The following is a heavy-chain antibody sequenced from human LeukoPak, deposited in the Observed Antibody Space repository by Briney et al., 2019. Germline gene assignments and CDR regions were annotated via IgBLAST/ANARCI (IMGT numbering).Heavy chain of an antibody. J-gene: IGHJ3*02. CDR3: AKGSSGWAFDALDI. CDR1: GFTFSMYA. Sequence: GGSLRLSCAASGFTFSMYAMNWVRQAPGKGLEWVSGISGSGGSTYYADSVKGRFTISRDNSKNTVYVQMNTLRAEDTAVYYCAKGSSGWAFDALDIWGQGTKVTVSS. D-gene: IGHD6-19*01. CDR2: ISGSGGST. V-gene: IGHV3-23*01.